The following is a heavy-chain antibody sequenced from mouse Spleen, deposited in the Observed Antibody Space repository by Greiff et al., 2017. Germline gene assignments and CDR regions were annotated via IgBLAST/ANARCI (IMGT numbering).Heavy chain of an antibody. V-gene: IGHV5-9-3*01. D-gene: IGHD2-14*01. CDR2: ISSGGGNT. J-gene: IGHJ2*01. CDR3: ARDNRGFDY. Sequence: EVQGVESGGGLVKLGGSLKLSCAASGFTFSSYAMSWVRQTPEKRLEWVATISSGGGNTYYPDSVKGRFTISRDNAKNTLYLQMSSLKSEDTAMYYCARDNRGFDYWGQGTTLTVSS. CDR1: GFTFSSYA.